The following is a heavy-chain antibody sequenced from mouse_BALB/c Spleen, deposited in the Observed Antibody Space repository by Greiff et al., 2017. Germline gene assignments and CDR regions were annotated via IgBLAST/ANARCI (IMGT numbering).Heavy chain of an antibody. Sequence: EVKLVESGGGLVQPGGSLKLSCAASGFTFSSYTMSWVRQTPEKRLEWVAYISNGGGSTYYPDTVKGRFTISRDNAKNTLYLQMSSLKSEDTAMYYCARQGYGNFYFDYWGQGTTLTVSS. J-gene: IGHJ2*01. CDR3: ARQGYGNFYFDY. CDR2: ISNGGGST. CDR1: GFTFSSYT. V-gene: IGHV5-12-2*01. D-gene: IGHD2-10*02.